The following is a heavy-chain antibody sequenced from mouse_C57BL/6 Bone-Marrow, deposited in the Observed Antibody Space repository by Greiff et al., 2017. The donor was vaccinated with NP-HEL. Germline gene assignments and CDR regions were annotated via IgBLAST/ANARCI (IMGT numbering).Heavy chain of an antibody. D-gene: IGHD2-1*01. CDR3: AGRYYGNPYSFDY. CDR2: IDPNSGGT. Sequence: QVQLQQPGAELVKPGASVKLSCKASGYTFTSYWMHWVKQRPGRGLEWIGRIDPNSGGTKYNEKFKSKATLTVDNPSSTAYMQRTSLTSEDSAVYYCAGRYYGNPYSFDYWGQGTTLTVSS. J-gene: IGHJ2*01. V-gene: IGHV1-72*01. CDR1: GYTFTSYW.